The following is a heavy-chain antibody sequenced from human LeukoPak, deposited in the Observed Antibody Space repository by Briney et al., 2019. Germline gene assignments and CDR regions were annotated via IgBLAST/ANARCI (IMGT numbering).Heavy chain of an antibody. CDR3: ARDRIAARLYYYYGMDV. D-gene: IGHD6-6*01. CDR1: GFTFSSYG. CDR2: IWYDGSNK. Sequence: PGGSLRLSCAASGFTFSSYGMHWARQAPGKGLEWVAVIWYDGSNKYYADSVKGRFTISRDNSKNTLYLQMNSLRAEGTAVYYRARDRIAARLYYYYGMDVWGQGTTVTVSS. V-gene: IGHV3-33*01. J-gene: IGHJ6*02.